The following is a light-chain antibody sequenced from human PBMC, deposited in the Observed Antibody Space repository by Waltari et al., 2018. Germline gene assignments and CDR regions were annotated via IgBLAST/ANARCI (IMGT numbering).Light chain of an antibody. Sequence: AIQMTQSPSSLSASVGVRVIITCRASQGIRNDLGWYHQKPVKAPKLLIYAASSLQSGVPSRFSGSVAGTDFSLAISSLQPEDVANYYCLQDYKHPWTFGQGTKVEIK. J-gene: IGKJ1*01. CDR2: AAS. CDR3: LQDYKHPWT. CDR1: QGIRND. V-gene: IGKV1-6*01.